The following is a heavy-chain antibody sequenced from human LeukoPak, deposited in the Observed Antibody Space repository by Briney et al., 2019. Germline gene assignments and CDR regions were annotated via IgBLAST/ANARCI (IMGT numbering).Heavy chain of an antibody. Sequence: GGSLRLSCAASGFTFSSYGMHWVRQAPGKGLEWVAVIWYDGSNKYYADSVKGRFTISRDNSKNTLYLQMNSLRAEDTAEYYCARSAVGTSCCTAVDYWGQGTLVTVSS. CDR2: IWYDGSNK. J-gene: IGHJ4*02. V-gene: IGHV3-33*01. CDR1: GFTFSSYG. CDR3: ARSAVGTSCCTAVDY. D-gene: IGHD1-26*01.